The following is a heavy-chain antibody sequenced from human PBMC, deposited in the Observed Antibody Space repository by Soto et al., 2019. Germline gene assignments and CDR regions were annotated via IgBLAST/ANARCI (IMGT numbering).Heavy chain of an antibody. CDR1: GFTFSSYG. D-gene: IGHD3-16*01. V-gene: IGHV3-30*18. Sequence: GGSLRLSCAASGFTFSSYGMHWVRQAPGKGLEWVAVISYDGSNKYYADSVKGRFTISRDNSKNTLYLQMNSLRAEDTAVYYCAKDLAPYASTYYYYYGMDVWGQGTTVTVSS. J-gene: IGHJ6*02. CDR2: ISYDGSNK. CDR3: AKDLAPYASTYYYYYGMDV.